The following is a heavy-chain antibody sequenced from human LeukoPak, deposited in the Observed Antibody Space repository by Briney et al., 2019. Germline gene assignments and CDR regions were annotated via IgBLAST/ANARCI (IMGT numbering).Heavy chain of an antibody. D-gene: IGHD1-26*01. J-gene: IGHJ4*02. Sequence: ASVKVSCKASGYAFTGYYMHWVRQAPGQGLEGMGRINPNDCGTKYAQKFQGRVTMTRYTSISTAYMELSKLRSGDTAVYYCARDSGSYLSGPEYWGQGTLVTVSS. CDR2: INPNDCGT. CDR3: ARDSGSYLSGPEY. CDR1: GYAFTGYY. V-gene: IGHV1-2*06.